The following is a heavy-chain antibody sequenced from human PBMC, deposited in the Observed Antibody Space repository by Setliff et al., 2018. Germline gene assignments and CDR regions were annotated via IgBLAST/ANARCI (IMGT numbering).Heavy chain of an antibody. CDR2: VYPTGST. V-gene: IGHV4-61*02. J-gene: IGHJ3*02. Sequence: SETLSLTCTVSGDSITSGSDSWNWIRQPAGKGLQWIGRVYPTGSTNYDPDLRSRVTMSVDTSKNQFSLRLTYVAAADTAVYYCATPRRDDLDTPFDTFDIWGQGTMVTVSS. CDR1: GDSITSGSDS. CDR3: ATPRRDDLDTPFDTFDI. D-gene: IGHD3-3*01.